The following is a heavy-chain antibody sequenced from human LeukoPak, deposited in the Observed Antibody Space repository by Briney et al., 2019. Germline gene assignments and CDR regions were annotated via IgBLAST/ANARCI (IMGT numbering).Heavy chain of an antibody. CDR1: GFTFSSYD. V-gene: IGHV3-30*02. J-gene: IGHJ4*02. CDR3: ATTVFTTTWYFDY. CDR2: IRNDGTTK. D-gene: IGHD3-9*01. Sequence: GGSLRLSCATSGFTFSSYDMHWVRHAPGRGLEWVAYIRNDGTTKDYADPVKGRFTISRDNPKNTLYLQLNSPRGEDTAVYYCATTVFTTTWYFDYWGQGNLVTVSS.